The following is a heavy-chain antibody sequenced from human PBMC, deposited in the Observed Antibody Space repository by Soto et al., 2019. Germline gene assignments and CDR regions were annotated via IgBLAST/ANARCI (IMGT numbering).Heavy chain of an antibody. D-gene: IGHD5-12*01. CDR1: GFTVSDNY. CDR3: ARDKGGGSYYFDS. CDR2: LYSAGNA. J-gene: IGHJ4*02. Sequence: LRLSCAASGFTVSDNYMTWVRQAPGKGLEWVSVLYSAGNAYYADSVQGRFTISRDDSKNTLYLQMNRLRAEDTAVYYCARDKGGGSYYFDSCGQGTLVTVSS. V-gene: IGHV3-53*01.